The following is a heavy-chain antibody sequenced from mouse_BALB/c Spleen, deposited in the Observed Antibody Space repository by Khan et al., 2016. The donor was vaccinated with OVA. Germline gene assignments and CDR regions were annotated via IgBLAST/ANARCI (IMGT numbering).Heavy chain of an antibody. J-gene: IGHJ3*01. CDR2: INPSNDYT. CDR1: GYTFTSYT. CDR3: TREGPYDGNYGAWFAY. Sequence: QVQLKQSGAELVRPGASVKMSCKASGYTFTSYTMHWVKQRPGQGLEWIGYINPSNDYTNYNQKFKDKATLTADKSSSTAYMQLSSLTSEDSAVYYCTREGPYDGNYGAWFAYWGQGTLVTVSA. V-gene: IGHV1-4*01. D-gene: IGHD2-10*01.